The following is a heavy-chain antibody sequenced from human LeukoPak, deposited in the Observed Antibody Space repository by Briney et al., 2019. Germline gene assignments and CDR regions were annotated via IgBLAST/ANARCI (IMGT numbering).Heavy chain of an antibody. D-gene: IGHD6-13*01. CDR1: GGSFSGYY. CDR2: IYTSGST. CDR3: AAYSSSWSFQH. J-gene: IGHJ1*01. V-gene: IGHV4-59*10. Sequence: SETLSLTCAVYGGSFSGYYWSWIRQPAGKGLEWIGRIYTSGSTNYNPSLKSRVTISVDTSKNQFSLKLSSVTAADTAVYYCAAYSSSWSFQHWGQGTLVTVSS.